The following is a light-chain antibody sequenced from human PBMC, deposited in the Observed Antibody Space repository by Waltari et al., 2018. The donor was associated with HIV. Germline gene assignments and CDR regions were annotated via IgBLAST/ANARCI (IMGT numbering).Light chain of an antibody. J-gene: IGLJ3*02. Sequence: QSVLTQPPSASGTPGQRVTISCSGSSSNIRRNPVHWYQQPPGTAPKLPIHSHSQRPSGVPDRFSGSKSGTSASLAISGLQSEDEADYYCAAWDDSLNGWVFGGGTKLTVL. CDR1: SSNIRRNP. CDR2: SHS. V-gene: IGLV1-44*01. CDR3: AAWDDSLNGWV.